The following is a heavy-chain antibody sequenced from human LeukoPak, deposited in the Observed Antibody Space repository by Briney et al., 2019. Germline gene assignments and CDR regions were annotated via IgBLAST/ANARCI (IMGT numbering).Heavy chain of an antibody. Sequence: SETLSITCAVYGGSFSGYYWSWIRQPPGKGLEWIGEINHSGSTNYNPSLKSRVTISVDTSKNQFSLKLSSVTAADTAVYYCATGVYDSSGYDAFDIWGQGTMVTVSS. V-gene: IGHV4-34*01. J-gene: IGHJ3*02. CDR3: ATGVYDSSGYDAFDI. CDR1: GGSFSGYY. D-gene: IGHD3-22*01. CDR2: INHSGST.